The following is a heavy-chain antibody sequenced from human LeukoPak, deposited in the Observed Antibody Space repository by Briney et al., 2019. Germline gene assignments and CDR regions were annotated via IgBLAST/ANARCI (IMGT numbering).Heavy chain of an antibody. CDR2: INHSGST. CDR3: ARGFLDRPRRIEYYHYMDV. D-gene: IGHD2-15*01. Sequence: SETLSLTCAVYGGSFSGYYWSWIRQPPGKGLEWIGEINHSGSTNYNPSLKSRVTISVDTPKNQFSLKLSSVTAADTAVYYCARGFLDRPRRIEYYHYMDVWGRGTTVTVSS. CDR1: GGSFSGYY. V-gene: IGHV4-34*01. J-gene: IGHJ6*03.